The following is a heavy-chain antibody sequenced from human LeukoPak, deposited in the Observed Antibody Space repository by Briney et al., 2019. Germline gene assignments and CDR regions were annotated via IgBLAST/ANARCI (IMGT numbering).Heavy chain of an antibody. Sequence: PGGSLRLSCAASGFTFSSYEMNWVRQAPGKGLEWVSHISSSGSTIYYADSVKGRFTISRDNSKNTLYLQMNSLRAEDTAVYYCAKEGSSTVTFFFDYWGQGTLVTVSS. D-gene: IGHD4-17*01. CDR1: GFTFSSYE. V-gene: IGHV3-48*03. CDR2: ISSSGSTI. J-gene: IGHJ4*02. CDR3: AKEGSSTVTFFFDY.